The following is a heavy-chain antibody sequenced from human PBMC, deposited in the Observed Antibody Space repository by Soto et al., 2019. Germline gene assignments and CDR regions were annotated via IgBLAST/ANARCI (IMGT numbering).Heavy chain of an antibody. Sequence: PGESLKISCKTSGYSFTSYWIIWVRQMPGKGLEWMGRIYPSDSYTNYSPSFQGHVTISADKSISTAYLQWTSLKPSDTAMYYCARHGRGPGDYYFDYWGQGTLVTVSS. CDR1: GYSFTSYW. J-gene: IGHJ4*02. CDR2: IYPSDSYT. CDR3: ARHGRGPGDYYFDY. V-gene: IGHV5-10-1*01. D-gene: IGHD2-2*01.